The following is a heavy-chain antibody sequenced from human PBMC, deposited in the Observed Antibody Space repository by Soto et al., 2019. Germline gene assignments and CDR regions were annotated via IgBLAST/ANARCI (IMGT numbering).Heavy chain of an antibody. J-gene: IGHJ4*02. CDR2: ITSSGSTT. D-gene: IGHD5-18*01. CDR1: GFTFSDYY. Sequence: GGSLRLSCAAPGFTFSDYYMSWIRQAPGKGLEWVSSITSSGSTTYYTDSVKGRFTISRDNAKNSLYLQMNSLRAEDTAVYYCARERYSYGPYYFDYWGQGTLVTVSS. V-gene: IGHV3-11*01. CDR3: ARERYSYGPYYFDY.